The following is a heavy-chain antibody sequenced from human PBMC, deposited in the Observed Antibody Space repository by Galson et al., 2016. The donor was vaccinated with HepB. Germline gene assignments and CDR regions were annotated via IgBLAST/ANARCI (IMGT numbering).Heavy chain of an antibody. Sequence: LSLTCGVYGGSFSGSYWSWIRQPPGKGLEWIGETSHSGSTYYSPSLKRRVTISVDTSKNQFSLRLTSVTAADTAVYYRARSPKGRGIASRPATRSYYFDYWGQGTLVTVSS. D-gene: IGHD6-6*01. J-gene: IGHJ4*02. V-gene: IGHV4-34*01. CDR2: TSHSGST. CDR1: GGSFSGSY. CDR3: ARSPKGRGIASRPATRSYYFDY.